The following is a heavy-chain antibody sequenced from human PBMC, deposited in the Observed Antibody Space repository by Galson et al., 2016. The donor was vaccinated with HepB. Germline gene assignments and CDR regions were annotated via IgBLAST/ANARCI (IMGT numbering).Heavy chain of an antibody. CDR2: FDPEHDET. Sequence: VSCKVSGYTLTEISMHWVRQAPGEGLEWVGGFDPEHDETIYSQKFQGRVTISVDTSKNQFSLRLSSVTGADAAVYFCASGISVAGDTTYNAMDVWGQGTRVTVSS. D-gene: IGHD6-19*01. J-gene: IGHJ6*02. V-gene: IGHV1-24*01. CDR3: ASGISVAGDTTYNAMDV. CDR1: GYTLTEIS.